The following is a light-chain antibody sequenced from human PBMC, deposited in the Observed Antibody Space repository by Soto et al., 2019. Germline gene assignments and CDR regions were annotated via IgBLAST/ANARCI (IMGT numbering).Light chain of an antibody. CDR2: AAS. J-gene: IGKJ5*01. CDR3: QHYNSLPIT. V-gene: IGKV1-39*01. Sequence: DIQMTQSPSSLSASVGDRVTITCRASQSISSYLNWYQQKPGKAPKVLIYAASSLQSGVPSRFSGIGSGTEFTLTISSLQPEDIGTYYCQHYNSLPITFGQGTRLEIK. CDR1: QSISSY.